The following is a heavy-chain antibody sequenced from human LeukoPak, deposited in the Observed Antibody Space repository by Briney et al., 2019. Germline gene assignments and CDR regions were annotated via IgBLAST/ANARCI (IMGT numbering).Heavy chain of an antibody. D-gene: IGHD1-26*01. Sequence: GGSLSLSCAASGFTFSSNWMSWVRQAPGKRLEWVANINQDGSVEHYVDSVKGRFTISRDNAKNSLYLQMNSLRAEDTAVYYCARTDSGNLGYFDYWGQGTLVSVSS. V-gene: IGHV3-7*01. CDR2: INQDGSVE. J-gene: IGHJ4*02. CDR3: ARTDSGNLGYFDY. CDR1: GFTFSSNW.